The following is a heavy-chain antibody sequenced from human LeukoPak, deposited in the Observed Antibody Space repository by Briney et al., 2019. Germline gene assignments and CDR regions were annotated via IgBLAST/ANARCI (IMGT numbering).Heavy chain of an antibody. V-gene: IGHV4-59*08. Sequence: PGGSLRLSCAASGFTFSSYAMSWIRQPPGKGLEWIGYIYYSGSTNYNPSLKSRVTISVDTSKNQFSLKLSSVTAADTAVYYCARHAGAKRLYYFDYWGQGTLVTVSS. CDR2: IYYSGST. CDR1: GFTFSSYA. J-gene: IGHJ4*02. CDR3: ARHAGAKRLYYFDY. D-gene: IGHD7-27*01.